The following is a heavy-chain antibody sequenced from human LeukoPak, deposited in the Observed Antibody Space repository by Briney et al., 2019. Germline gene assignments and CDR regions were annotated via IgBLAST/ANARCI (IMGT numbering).Heavy chain of an antibody. CDR2: ISGSGGNT. CDR1: GFTFSKYA. J-gene: IGHJ4*02. CDR3: AKDPKGTTVTTYWFVY. D-gene: IGHD4-17*01. V-gene: IGHV3-23*01. Sequence: GGSLRLSCAASGFTFSKYAMTWVRQAPGKGLEWVSGISGSGGNTYYADSVKGRFTISRDNAKDTLFLQMNSLRAEDTAVYYCAKDPKGTTVTTYWFVYWGRGTPVTVSS.